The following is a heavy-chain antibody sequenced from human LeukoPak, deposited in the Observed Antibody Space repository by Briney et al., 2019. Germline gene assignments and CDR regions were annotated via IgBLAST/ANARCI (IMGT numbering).Heavy chain of an antibody. CDR2: IYYSGST. CDR3: AGGYDFWSGNVNWFDP. D-gene: IGHD3-3*01. Sequence: SETLSLTCTVSGGSISSYYWSWIRQPPGKGLEWIGYIYYSGSTNYNPSLKSRVTISVDTSKNQFSLKLSSVTAADTAVYYCAGGYDFWSGNVNWFDPWGQGTLVTVSS. J-gene: IGHJ5*02. V-gene: IGHV4-59*01. CDR1: GGSISSYY.